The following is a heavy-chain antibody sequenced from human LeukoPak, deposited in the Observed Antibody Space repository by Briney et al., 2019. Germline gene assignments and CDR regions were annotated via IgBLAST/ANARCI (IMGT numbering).Heavy chain of an antibody. J-gene: IGHJ4*02. D-gene: IGHD3-10*01. CDR2: IYYSGSP. V-gene: IGHV4-59*08. Sequence: SETLSLTCTVSGGSISSYYWSWIRQPPGKGLEWIGYIYYSGSPNYNPSLKSRVTISVATSKNQFSLKLSSVTAADTAVYYCASTRSGSYFDYWGQGTLVTVSS. CDR3: ASTRSGSYFDY. CDR1: GGSISSYY.